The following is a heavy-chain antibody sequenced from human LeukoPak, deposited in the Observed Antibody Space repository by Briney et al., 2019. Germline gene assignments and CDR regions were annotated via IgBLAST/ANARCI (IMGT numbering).Heavy chain of an antibody. V-gene: IGHV3-53*01. J-gene: IGHJ6*02. Sequence: GGSLRLSCAASGFTVSSNYMSWVRQAPGKGLEWVSVIYSGGSTYYADSVKGRFTISRDNSKNTLFLQMNSLRADDTAVYYCAKVRGTNYYYYYGMDVWGQGTTVTVSS. CDR1: GFTVSSNY. CDR3: AKVRGTNYYYYYGMDV. CDR2: IYSGGST. D-gene: IGHD1/OR15-1a*01.